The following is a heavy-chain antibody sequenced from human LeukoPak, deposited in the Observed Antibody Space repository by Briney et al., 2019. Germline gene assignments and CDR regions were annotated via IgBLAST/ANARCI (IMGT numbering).Heavy chain of an antibody. CDR2: ISYDGSNK. CDR3: ASWVGIDSDY. V-gene: IGHV3-30-3*01. Sequence: PGGSLRLSCAASGFTFSSYAMHWVRQAPGKGLEWVAVISYDGSNKYYADSVKGRFTISRDNAKNTLYLQMNSLRAEDTAVYYCASWVGIDSDYWGQGTLVTVSS. CDR1: GFTFSSYA. D-gene: IGHD3-9*01. J-gene: IGHJ4*02.